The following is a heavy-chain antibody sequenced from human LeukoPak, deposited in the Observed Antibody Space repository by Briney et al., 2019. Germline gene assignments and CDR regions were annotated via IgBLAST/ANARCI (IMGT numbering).Heavy chain of an antibody. CDR3: ARRSIVVVSGAFDI. CDR2: INSGSSTI. J-gene: IGHJ3*02. D-gene: IGHD3-22*01. CDR1: GFTLSTYI. V-gene: IGHV3-48*04. Sequence: GGSLRLSCAASGFTLSTYIMNWVRQAPGKGLEWVSYINSGSSTIYYADSVKGRFTISRDNAKNSLYLQMNSLRAEDTAVYYCARRSIVVVSGAFDIWGQGTMVTVSS.